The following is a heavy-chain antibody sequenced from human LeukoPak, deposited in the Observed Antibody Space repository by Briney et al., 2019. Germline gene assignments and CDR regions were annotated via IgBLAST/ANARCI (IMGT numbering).Heavy chain of an antibody. CDR2: IWYDGSNK. D-gene: IGHD6-13*01. V-gene: IGHV3-33*08. CDR1: GFTFSSYA. CDR3: ARGHSLLDSSSSLQNFDY. Sequence: GGSLRLSCAASGFTFSSYAMHWVRQAPGKGLEWVAVIWYDGSNKYYADSVKGRFTISRDNSKNTLYLQMNSLRAEDTAVYYCARGHSLLDSSSSLQNFDYWGQGTLVTVSS. J-gene: IGHJ4*02.